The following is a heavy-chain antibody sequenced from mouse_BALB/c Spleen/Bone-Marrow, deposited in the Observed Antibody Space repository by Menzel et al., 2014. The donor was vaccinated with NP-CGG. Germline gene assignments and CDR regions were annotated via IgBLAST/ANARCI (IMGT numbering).Heavy chain of an antibody. J-gene: IGHJ1*01. CDR2: INPSNGRT. Sequence: LQQSEAELVKPGASVKLSCKASGYTFTSYWMHWVKQRPGQGLEWIGEINPSNGRTNYNEKFKSKATLTVDKSSSTAYMQLSSLTSEDSAVYYCARYLHYYGSSYGYFDVWGAGTTVTVSS. CDR3: ARYLHYYGSSYGYFDV. V-gene: IGHV1S81*02. CDR1: GYTFTSYW. D-gene: IGHD1-1*01.